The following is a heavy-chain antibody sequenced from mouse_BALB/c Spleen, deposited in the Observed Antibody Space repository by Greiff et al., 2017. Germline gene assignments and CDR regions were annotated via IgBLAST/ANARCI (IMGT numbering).Heavy chain of an antibody. J-gene: IGHJ2*01. CDR3: ACVTTVVPYYFDY. CDR1: GFTFSSYA. V-gene: IGHV5-6*03. Sequence: EVKLVESGGGLVKPGGSLKLSCAASGFTFSSYAMSWVRQTPEKRLEWVATISSGGSYTYYPDSVKGRFTISRDNAKNTLYLQMSSLKSEDTAMYYCACVTTVVPYYFDYWGQGTTLTVSS. CDR2: ISSGGSYT. D-gene: IGHD1-1*01.